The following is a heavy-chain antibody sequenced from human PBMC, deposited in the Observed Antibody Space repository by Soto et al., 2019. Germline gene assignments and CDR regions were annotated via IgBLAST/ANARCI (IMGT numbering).Heavy chain of an antibody. D-gene: IGHD4-17*01. J-gene: IGHJ5*02. V-gene: IGHV4-31*03. CDR3: ASGRPYDYGDEVDP. Sequence: SETLSLTCTVSGGSISSGGYYWSWIRQHPGKGLEWIGYIYYSGSTYYNPSLKSRVTISVDTSKNQFSLKLSSVTAADTAVYYCASGRPYDYGDEVDPWGQGTLVTVPS. CDR2: IYYSGST. CDR1: GGSISSGGYY.